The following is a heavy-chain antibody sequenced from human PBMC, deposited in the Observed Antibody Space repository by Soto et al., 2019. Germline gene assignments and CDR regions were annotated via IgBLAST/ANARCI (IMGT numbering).Heavy chain of an antibody. D-gene: IGHD6-19*01. J-gene: IGHJ4*02. Sequence: GGSLRLSCAASGFTFSSYGMHWVRQAPGKGLEWVAVIWYDGSNKYYADSVKGRFTISRDNSKNTLYLQMNSLRAEDTAVYYCVTLLGSSSSVPFDYWGQGTLVTVSS. CDR1: GFTFSSYG. V-gene: IGHV3-33*01. CDR3: VTLLGSSSSVPFDY. CDR2: IWYDGSNK.